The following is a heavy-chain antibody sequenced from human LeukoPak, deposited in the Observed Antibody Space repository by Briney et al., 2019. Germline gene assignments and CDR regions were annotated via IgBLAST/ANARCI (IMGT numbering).Heavy chain of an antibody. Sequence: ASVKVSCKTSKSLFAGSFIHWVRQAPGQGLEWMGWMKPENGGTHYAQKFKGRVTMTGDTSVSTGNMELTSLRSDDTAVYYCVVTRFYYASGTMKFNWYEPWGQGTLVIVSA. J-gene: IGHJ5*01. CDR3: VVTRFYYASGTMKFNWYEP. CDR2: MKPENGGT. D-gene: IGHD3-10*01. CDR1: KSLFAGSF. V-gene: IGHV1-2*02.